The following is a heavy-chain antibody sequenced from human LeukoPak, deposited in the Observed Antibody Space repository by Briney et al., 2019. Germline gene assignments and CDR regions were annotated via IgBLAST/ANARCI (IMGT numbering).Heavy chain of an antibody. D-gene: IGHD2-2*01. CDR2: INPNSGGT. CDR3: ARGGLYCSSTSCHFTPFDY. V-gene: IGHV1-2*02. J-gene: IGHJ4*02. Sequence: GASVKVSCKASGYTFTGYYVHWVRQAPGQGLEWMGWINPNSGGTNYAQKFQGRVTMTRDTSISTAYMELSRLRSDDTAVYYCARGGLYCSSTSCHFTPFDYWGQGTLVTVSS. CDR1: GYTFTGYY.